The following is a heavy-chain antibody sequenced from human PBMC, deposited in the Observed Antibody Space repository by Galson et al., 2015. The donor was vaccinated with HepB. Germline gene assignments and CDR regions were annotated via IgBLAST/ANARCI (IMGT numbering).Heavy chain of an antibody. J-gene: IGHJ6*02. CDR2: ISYDGSNE. CDR3: ARDFGTQAPATMYPLGYYGMDV. Sequence: SLRLSCAASGVAFSNFAMHWVRQAPGKGLEWVAIISYDGSNEYYGDSVKGRFTISRDNSKSTLYLQMNSLRDEDTAVYYCARDFGTQAPATMYPLGYYGMDVWGQGTTVTVSS. CDR1: GVAFSNFA. D-gene: IGHD2-2*01. V-gene: IGHV3-30*04.